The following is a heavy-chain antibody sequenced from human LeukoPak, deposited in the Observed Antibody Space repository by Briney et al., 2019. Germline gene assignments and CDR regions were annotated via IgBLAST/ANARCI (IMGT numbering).Heavy chain of an antibody. Sequence: PSETLSLTCAVYGGSFSGYYWSWIRQPPGKRLEWIGEINHSGSTNYNPSLKSRVTISVDTSKNQFSLKLSSVTAADTAVYYCARCYDSSGYYFDAFDIWGQGTMVTVSS. J-gene: IGHJ3*02. D-gene: IGHD3-22*01. CDR2: INHSGST. CDR3: ARCYDSSGYYFDAFDI. CDR1: GGSFSGYY. V-gene: IGHV4-34*01.